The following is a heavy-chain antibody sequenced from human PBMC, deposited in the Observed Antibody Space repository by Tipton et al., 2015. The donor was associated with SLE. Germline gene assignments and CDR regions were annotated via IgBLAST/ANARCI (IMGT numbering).Heavy chain of an antibody. CDR1: GFSVTSGYY. Sequence: TLSLTCTVSGFSVTSGYYWGWIRQPPGKGLEWIGTIFHSGTTYFNSSLKSRVTISVDTSKNQFSLKLTSVTAADTAVYYCARRGSVGNFDFWGQGTLVTVSS. J-gene: IGHJ4*02. CDR3: ARRGSVGNFDF. D-gene: IGHD7-27*01. V-gene: IGHV4-38-2*02. CDR2: IFHSGTT.